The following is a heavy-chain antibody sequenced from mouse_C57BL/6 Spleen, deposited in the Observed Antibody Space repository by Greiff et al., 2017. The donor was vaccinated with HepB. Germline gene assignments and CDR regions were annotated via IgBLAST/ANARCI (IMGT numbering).Heavy chain of an antibody. CDR2: IYPRSGNT. Sequence: QVQLKQSGAELARPGASVKLSCKASGYTFTSYGISWVKQRTGQGLEWIGEIYPRSGNTYYNEKFKGKATLTADKSSSTAYMELRSLTSEDSAVYFCASKERNYGAMDYWGQGTSVTVSS. CDR1: GYTFTSYG. V-gene: IGHV1-81*01. D-gene: IGHD1-1*01. J-gene: IGHJ4*01. CDR3: ASKERNYGAMDY.